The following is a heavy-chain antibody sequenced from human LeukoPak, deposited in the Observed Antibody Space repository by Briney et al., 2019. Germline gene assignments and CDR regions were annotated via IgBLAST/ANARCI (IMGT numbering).Heavy chain of an antibody. J-gene: IGHJ4*02. CDR1: GGSISGQY. CDR2: VSYSGST. V-gene: IGHV4-59*11. CDR3: ARGGASSRYFDY. Sequence: SETLSLTCTVSGGSISGQYWSWIRQPPGKGLEWIGFVSYSGSTNYNPSLNGRVTISLDTSKNQFSLRLNSVTAADTAVYYCARGGASSRYFDYWGQGILVTVSS. D-gene: IGHD1-26*01.